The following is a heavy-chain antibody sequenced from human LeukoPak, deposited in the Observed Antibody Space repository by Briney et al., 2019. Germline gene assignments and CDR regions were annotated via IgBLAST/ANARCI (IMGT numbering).Heavy chain of an antibody. CDR1: GFTFSSYS. V-gene: IGHV3-21*01. CDR3: AKGYLQQWLVRQGTINWFDP. D-gene: IGHD6-19*01. J-gene: IGHJ5*02. CDR2: ISSSSRYI. Sequence: PGGSLRLSCAASGFTFSSYSMNWVRQAPGKGLEWVSSISSSSRYIYYADSVKGRFTISRDNAKNSLYLQMNSLRAEDTAVYYCAKGYLQQWLVRQGTINWFDPWGQGTLVTVSS.